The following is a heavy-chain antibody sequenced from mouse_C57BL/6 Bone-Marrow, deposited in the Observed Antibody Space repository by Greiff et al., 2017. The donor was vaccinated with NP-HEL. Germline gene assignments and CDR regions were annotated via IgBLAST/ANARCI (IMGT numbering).Heavy chain of an antibody. CDR1: GYTFTSYW. V-gene: IGHV1-59*01. CDR2: IDPSDSYT. D-gene: IGHD2-4*01. J-gene: IGHJ3*01. Sequence: QVQLQQPGAELVRPGTSVKLSCKASGYTFTSYWMHWVKQRPGQGLEWIGVIDPSDSYTNYNQKFKGKATLTVDPSSSTAYMQLSSLTSEDSAVYYCARAHYYDYDGFAYWGQGTLVTVSA. CDR3: ARAHYYDYDGFAY.